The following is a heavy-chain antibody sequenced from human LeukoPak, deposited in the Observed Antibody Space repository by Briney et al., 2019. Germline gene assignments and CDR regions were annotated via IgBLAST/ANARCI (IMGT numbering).Heavy chain of an antibody. Sequence: SQTLSLTCTVSGGSISSGGYYWSWIRQHPGKGLEWIGYIYYSGSTYYSPSLKSRVTISVDTSKNQFSLKLSSVTAADTAVYYCARGNRHYYDSSGYYYGALFDYWGQGTLVTVSS. CDR1: GGSISSGGYY. D-gene: IGHD3-22*01. CDR2: IYYSGST. V-gene: IGHV4-31*03. CDR3: ARGNRHYYDSSGYYYGALFDY. J-gene: IGHJ4*02.